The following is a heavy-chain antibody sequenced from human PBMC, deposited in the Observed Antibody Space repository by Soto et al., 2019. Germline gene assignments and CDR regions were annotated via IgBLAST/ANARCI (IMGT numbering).Heavy chain of an antibody. V-gene: IGHV1-18*01. D-gene: IGHD5-18*01. J-gene: IGHJ6*02. CDR1: GYTFTSYG. CDR2: ISAYNGNT. CDR3: ARGPLLGAMVLVSYYYYGMDV. Sequence: QVQLVQSGAEVKKPGASVKVSCKASGYTFTSYGISWVRQAPGQGLEWMGWISAYNGNTNYAQKLQGRVTMTTDTSTSTAYMELRSLRSDDTAVYYCARGPLLGAMVLVSYYYYGMDVWGQGTTVTVSS.